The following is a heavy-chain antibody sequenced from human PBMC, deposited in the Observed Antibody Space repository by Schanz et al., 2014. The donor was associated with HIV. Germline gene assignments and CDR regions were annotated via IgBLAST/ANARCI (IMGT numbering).Heavy chain of an antibody. D-gene: IGHD3-10*01. CDR1: GGSISSGDYY. V-gene: IGHV4-30-4*01. Sequence: QVQLQESGPGLVKPSQTLSLTCTVSGGSISSGDYYWSWIRQPPGKGLEWIGYIYYSGSAYYNPSLKSRVAMSVDTSKNQFSLKLSSVTAADTAVYYCARDWDYYGSAPHYGMDVWGQGTTVTVSS. CDR3: ARDWDYYGSAPHYGMDV. J-gene: IGHJ6*02. CDR2: IYYSGSA.